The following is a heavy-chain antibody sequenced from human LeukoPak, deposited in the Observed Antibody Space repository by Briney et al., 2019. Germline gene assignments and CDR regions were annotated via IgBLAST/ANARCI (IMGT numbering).Heavy chain of an antibody. J-gene: IGHJ4*02. V-gene: IGHV4-59*01. CDR1: GDSISSYY. CDR2: NSGIT. Sequence: SETLSLTCTVFGDSISSYYWSWIRQPPGKGLEWIGSNSGITSYNPSLKSRVIISVHTSKNQFSLKLSSVTAADAAVYYCARDQNGSYIFDYWGQGTLVTVSS. CDR3: ARDQNGSYIFDY. D-gene: IGHD1-26*01.